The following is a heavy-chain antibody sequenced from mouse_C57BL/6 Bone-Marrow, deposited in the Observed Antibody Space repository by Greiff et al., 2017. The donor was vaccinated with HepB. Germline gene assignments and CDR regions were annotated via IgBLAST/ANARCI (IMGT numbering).Heavy chain of an antibody. J-gene: IGHJ1*03. V-gene: IGHV1-19*01. D-gene: IGHD1-1*01. Sequence: VQLQQSGPVLVKPGASVKMSCKASGYTFTDYYMNWVKQSHGKSLEWTGVINPYNGGTSYNQKFKGKATLTVDKSSSTAYMELNSLTSEDSAVYYCARNGLNYYGSTSYFDVWGTGTTVTVSS. CDR3: ARNGLNYYGSTSYFDV. CDR2: INPYNGGT. CDR1: GYTFTDYY.